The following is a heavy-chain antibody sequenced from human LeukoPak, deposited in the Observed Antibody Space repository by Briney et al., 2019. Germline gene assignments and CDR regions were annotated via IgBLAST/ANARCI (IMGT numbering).Heavy chain of an antibody. Sequence: PGGSLRLSCAASGFTFSSYEMNWVRQAPGKGLEWVSYNSSSGSTIYYADSVKGRFTISRDNAKNSLYLQMNSLRAEDTAVYYCARDRYGSHYYGMDVWGQGTTVTVSS. J-gene: IGHJ6*02. CDR3: ARDRYGSHYYGMDV. D-gene: IGHD3-16*02. CDR2: NSSSGSTI. V-gene: IGHV3-48*03. CDR1: GFTFSSYE.